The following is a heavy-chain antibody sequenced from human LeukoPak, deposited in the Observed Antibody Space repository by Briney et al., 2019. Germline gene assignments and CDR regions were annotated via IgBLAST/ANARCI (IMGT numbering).Heavy chain of an antibody. J-gene: IGHJ4*02. CDR2: IYPGDSDT. Sequence: GESLKISCKGSGYSFTSYWIGWVRQMPGKGLEWMGIIYPGDSDTRYSPSFQGQVTISADKSISTAYLQWSSLKASDTAMYYCARHQWGYGDPLNDYFDYWGQGTLVTVSS. D-gene: IGHD5-12*01. CDR3: ARHQWGYGDPLNDYFDY. CDR1: GYSFTSYW. V-gene: IGHV5-51*01.